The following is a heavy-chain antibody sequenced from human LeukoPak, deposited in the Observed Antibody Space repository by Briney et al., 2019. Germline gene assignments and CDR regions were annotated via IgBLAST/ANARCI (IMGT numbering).Heavy chain of an antibody. CDR2: IRSEPYGRTT. CDR3: TRDPDDSGDSHPDY. CDR1: GFTFGDYA. V-gene: IGHV3-49*04. D-gene: IGHD4-17*01. J-gene: IGHJ4*02. Sequence: GGSLRLSCTGSGFTFGDYAMSWVRQAPGKGLEWVGFIRSEPYGRTTEYAASVKDRFTISRDDSKSIAYLQMNSLKTGDTAMYYCTRDPDDSGDSHPDYWGQGTLVTVSS.